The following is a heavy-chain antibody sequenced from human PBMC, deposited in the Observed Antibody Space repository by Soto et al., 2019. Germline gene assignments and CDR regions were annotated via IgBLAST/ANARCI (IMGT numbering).Heavy chain of an antibody. Sequence: GGSLRLYCAASGFTFSSYWMHWVRQAPGKGLVWVSAISGGGGSTYYADSVKGRFTISRDNSKNTLYLQMNSLRAEDPAVYYCAKDPSSSSSDDYYGMDVWGQGTTVTVSS. CDR1: GFTFSSYW. J-gene: IGHJ6*02. CDR2: ISGGGGST. V-gene: IGHV3-23*01. D-gene: IGHD6-6*01. CDR3: AKDPSSSSSDDYYGMDV.